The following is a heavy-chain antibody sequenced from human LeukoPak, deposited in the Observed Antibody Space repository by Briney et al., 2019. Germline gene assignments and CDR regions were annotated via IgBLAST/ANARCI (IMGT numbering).Heavy chain of an antibody. CDR3: ARDTLGVVVPHWFDS. CDR1: GFTFSIYT. J-gene: IGHJ5*01. CDR2: ISSSSSYI. Sequence: PGGSLRLACAVSGFTFSIYTMNWVRQAPGKGLEWVSSISSSSSYIYYADSVKGRFTISRDNAKNSLYLQMNTLRAEDTAVYYCARDTLGVVVPHWFDSWGQGTLVTVFS. V-gene: IGHV3-21*01. D-gene: IGHD3-3*01.